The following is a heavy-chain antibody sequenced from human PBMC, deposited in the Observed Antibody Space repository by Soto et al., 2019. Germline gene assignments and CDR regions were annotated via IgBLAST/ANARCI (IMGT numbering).Heavy chain of an antibody. D-gene: IGHD6-25*01. Sequence: ESGGGLVQPGGSLRLSCAASGFTFSTYEINWIRQAPGRGLEWVSYVSSTGTIYYADSVKGRFTISRDNAKNSAYLQMNSLRGDDTATYYCAFDPYFDSGLGDFDYWGQGTPVTVSS. CDR1: GFTFSTYE. CDR3: AFDPYFDSGLGDFDY. CDR2: VSSTGTI. V-gene: IGHV3-48*03. J-gene: IGHJ4*02.